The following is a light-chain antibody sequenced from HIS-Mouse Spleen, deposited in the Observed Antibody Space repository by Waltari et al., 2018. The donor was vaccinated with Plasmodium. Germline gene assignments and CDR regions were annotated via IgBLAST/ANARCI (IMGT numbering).Light chain of an antibody. J-gene: IGKJ4*01. CDR2: DAS. CDR1: PSVSSY. Sequence: EIVFTQSPATLSLSPGERATLSCRASPSVSSYLAWYQQKPGQAPRLPIYDASNRATGIPARFSGSGSGTDFTLTISSLEPEDFAVYYCQQRSNWPSLTFGGGTKVEIK. CDR3: QQRSNWPSLT. V-gene: IGKV3-11*01.